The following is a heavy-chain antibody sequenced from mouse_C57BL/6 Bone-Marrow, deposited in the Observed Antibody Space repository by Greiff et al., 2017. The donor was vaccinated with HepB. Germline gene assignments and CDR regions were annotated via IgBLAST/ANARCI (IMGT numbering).Heavy chain of an antibody. CDR3: AGYDYDVNAMDY. D-gene: IGHD2-4*01. Sequence: VQLQQSVAELVRPGASVKLTCTASGFNIKNTYMHWVKQRSEQGLEWMGRIEPANGNTKYAPKLQGKTTITADTSSNTAYLQLSSLTSEDTAISYCAGYDYDVNAMDYWGQGTSVTVST. CDR2: IEPANGNT. CDR1: GFNIKNTY. V-gene: IGHV14-3*01. J-gene: IGHJ4*01.